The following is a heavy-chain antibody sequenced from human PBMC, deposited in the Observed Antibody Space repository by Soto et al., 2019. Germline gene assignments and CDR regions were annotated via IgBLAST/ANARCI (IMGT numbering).Heavy chain of an antibody. V-gene: IGHV4-59*01. CDR1: GGSISSYY. CDR3: ARRWGTSCDY. D-gene: IGHD7-27*01. CDR2: IYYSGST. Sequence: QVQLQESGPGLVKPSETLSLTCTVSGGSISSYYWSWIRQPPGKGLEWIGYIYYSGSTNYNPSLKSRVTTSVDTSETPSPLKLSSVTAADTAVYYCARRWGTSCDYWGQGTLVTVSS. J-gene: IGHJ4*02.